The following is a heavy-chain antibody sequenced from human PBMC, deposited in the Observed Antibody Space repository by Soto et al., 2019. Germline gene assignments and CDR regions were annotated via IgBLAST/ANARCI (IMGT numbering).Heavy chain of an antibody. Sequence: SVKVSCKLSGDTFSNYAINWVRLAPGRGLEWMGAIVPIFSLTNYAQKFQGRVTFTADESTITAYMELSSLRAEDTAVYYCAKANSSGWYFLRGYFQHWGQGTLVTVSS. CDR1: GDTFSNYA. CDR3: AKANSSGWYFLRGYFQH. D-gene: IGHD6-19*01. J-gene: IGHJ1*01. CDR2: IVPIFSLT. V-gene: IGHV1-69*13.